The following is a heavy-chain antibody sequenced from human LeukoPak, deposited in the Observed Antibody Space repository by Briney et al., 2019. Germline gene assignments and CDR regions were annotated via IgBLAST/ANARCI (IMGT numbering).Heavy chain of an antibody. J-gene: IGHJ4*02. D-gene: IGHD1-20*01. V-gene: IGHV5-51*01. Sequence: GESLKISCKGSGYSSTTYWIGWVRQMPGKGLEWMGIIYPGDSDTRYSPSFQGQVAISADKSISTAYLQWSSLKASDTAMYYCARRDNWNADYWGQGTLVTVSS. CDR1: GYSSTTYW. CDR2: IYPGDSDT. CDR3: ARRDNWNADY.